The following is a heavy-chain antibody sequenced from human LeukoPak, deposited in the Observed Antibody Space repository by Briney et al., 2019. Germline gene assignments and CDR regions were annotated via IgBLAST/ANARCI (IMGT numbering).Heavy chain of an antibody. V-gene: IGHV3-53*04. Sequence: RGSLRLSCAASGFTASSNYMSWVRQAPGKGLEWVSVIYSDDRTYYADSVKGRFTISRHTSKKTLYLQMNSLRAEDTAVYYCAREVMAKCRAFDIWGQGTVVTVSS. CDR1: GFTASSNY. J-gene: IGHJ3*02. CDR3: AREVMAKCRAFDI. D-gene: IGHD2-8*01. CDR2: IYSDDRT.